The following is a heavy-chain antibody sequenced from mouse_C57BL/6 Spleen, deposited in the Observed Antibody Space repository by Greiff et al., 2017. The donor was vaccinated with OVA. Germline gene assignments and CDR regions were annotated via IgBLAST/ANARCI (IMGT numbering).Heavy chain of an antibody. CDR2: IYPGDGDT. V-gene: IGHV1-80*01. J-gene: IGHJ3*01. CDR1: GYAFSSYW. CDR3: ARNTAWFAY. Sequence: VKLVESGAELVKPGASVKISCKASGYAFSSYWMNWVKQRPGKGLEWIGQIYPGDGDTNYKGKFKGKATLTADKSSSTAYMQLSSLPSEDSAVYFCARNTAWFAYWGQGTLVTVSA.